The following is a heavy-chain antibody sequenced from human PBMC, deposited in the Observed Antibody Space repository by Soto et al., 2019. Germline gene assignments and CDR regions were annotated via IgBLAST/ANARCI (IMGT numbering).Heavy chain of an antibody. D-gene: IGHD3-3*01. CDR3: ARQTIFGVVTLDF. CDR2: IYSSGAT. Sequence: SETLSLTCTVSGGSITGNYWSWVRQPPEKGLEWIGYIYSSGATNYRSSLRSRVTMSVDSSKSQFSLNLTSVIAADTAVYYCARQTIFGVVTLDFWGQGMLVTVSS. J-gene: IGHJ4*02. V-gene: IGHV4-59*01. CDR1: GGSITGNY.